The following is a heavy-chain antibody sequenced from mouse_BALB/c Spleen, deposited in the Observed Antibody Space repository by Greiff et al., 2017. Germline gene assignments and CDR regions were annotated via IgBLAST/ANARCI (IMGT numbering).Heavy chain of an antibody. CDR3: ARSYYGSRGAMDY. CDR1: GFNIKDTY. D-gene: IGHD1-1*01. CDR2: IDPANGNT. J-gene: IGHJ4*01. V-gene: IGHV14-3*02. Sequence: EVQLQQSGAELVKPGASVKLSCTASGFNIKDTYMHWVKQRPEQGLEWIGRIDPANGNTKYDPKFQGKATITADTSSNTAYLQLSSLTSEDTAVYYCARSYYGSRGAMDYWGQGTSVTVSS.